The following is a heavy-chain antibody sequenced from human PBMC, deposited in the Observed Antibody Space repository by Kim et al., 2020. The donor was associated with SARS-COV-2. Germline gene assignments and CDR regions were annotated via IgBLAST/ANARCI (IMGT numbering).Heavy chain of an antibody. D-gene: IGHD2-15*01. CDR3: ARVLNDGGLSAYIDY. J-gene: IGHJ4*02. Sequence: PALQSRVTISVDTSKNQFSQKLSSVTAADTAVYYCARVLNDGGLSAYIDYWGQGTLVTVSS. V-gene: IGHV4-59*01.